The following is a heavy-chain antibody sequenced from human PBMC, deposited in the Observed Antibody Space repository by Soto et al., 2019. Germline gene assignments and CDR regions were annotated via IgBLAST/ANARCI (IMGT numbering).Heavy chain of an antibody. CDR3: VKNSGWFNT. V-gene: IGHV3-23*01. Sequence: GGSLRLSCAASGFTFGTTDMSWVRQAPGEGLEWVSTIDGSGGITYYADSVKGRFTISRDNSRNTVYLQMNSLRGDDTALYYCVKNSGWFNTWGQGALVTVYS. D-gene: IGHD3-10*01. CDR1: GFTFGTTD. CDR2: IDGSGGIT. J-gene: IGHJ5*02.